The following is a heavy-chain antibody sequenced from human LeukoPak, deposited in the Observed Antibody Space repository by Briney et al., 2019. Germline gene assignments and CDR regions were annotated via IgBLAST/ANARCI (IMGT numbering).Heavy chain of an antibody. CDR2: LSGSGGST. V-gene: IGHV3-23*01. J-gene: IGHJ4*02. CDR3: AKGRCSGGSCYGRGFAY. CDR1: GFTFDTYA. Sequence: GGCLRLSCAASGFTFDTYAMSWVRQAPGKGLEWVSVLSGSGGSTYYADSVKGRFTISRDNAKNTLYLQMNSLRAEDTAVYYCAKGRCSGGSCYGRGFAYWGQGTLVTVSS. D-gene: IGHD2-15*01.